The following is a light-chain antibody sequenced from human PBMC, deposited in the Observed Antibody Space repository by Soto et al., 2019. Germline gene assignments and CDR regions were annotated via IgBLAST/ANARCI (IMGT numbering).Light chain of an antibody. CDR2: EVS. J-gene: IGLJ1*01. Sequence: QSALTQPASVSGSPGQSITISCTGTSSDVGTYNYVSWHQHHPGKAPKLMISEVSNRPSGISNRFSGSKSGHTAYLTISGLQPEDEADYYCSSSAITSTPIYVFGTGTKVTVL. V-gene: IGLV2-14*01. CDR3: SSSAITSTPIYV. CDR1: SSDVGTYNY.